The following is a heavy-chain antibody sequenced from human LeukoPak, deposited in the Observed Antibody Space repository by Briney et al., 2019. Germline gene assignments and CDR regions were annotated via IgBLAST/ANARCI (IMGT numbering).Heavy chain of an antibody. CDR2: ISGSGDNT. CDR3: ADHPREWGLTSFYFDY. CDR1: GFTFSSYA. V-gene: IGHV3-23*01. Sequence: PGGSLRLSCAASGFTFSSYAMSWVRQAPGKGLEWVSTISGSGDNTYYADSVKGRFTISRDNSKNTLYLQMNSLRVEDTALYYCADHPREWGLTSFYFDYWGQGTLVTVSS. J-gene: IGHJ4*02. D-gene: IGHD1-26*01.